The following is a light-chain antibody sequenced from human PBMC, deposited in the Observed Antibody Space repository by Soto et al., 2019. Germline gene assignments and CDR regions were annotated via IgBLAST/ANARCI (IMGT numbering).Light chain of an antibody. CDR2: GAS. CDR3: QQSGRSPRT. V-gene: IGKV3-20*01. CDR1: ESVSSRY. Sequence: EIVLTQSPGTLSLSPGERGALSCSASESVSSRYFAWYQQKPGQAPRLLLYGASSRATGIPDRFSGSGSGTDFTLTISRLEPEDFAVYYCQQSGRSPRTFGQGTKVDIK. J-gene: IGKJ1*01.